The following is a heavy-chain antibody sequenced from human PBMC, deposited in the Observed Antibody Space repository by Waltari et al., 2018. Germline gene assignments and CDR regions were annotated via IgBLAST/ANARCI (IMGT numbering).Heavy chain of an antibody. CDR2: IWYDGSNK. D-gene: IGHD6-13*01. CDR3: AKGYSSSWYRFFDY. Sequence: QVQLVESGGGVVQPGRSLRLSCAASGFTFSSYGIHWVRQAPGKGLEWVAVIWYDGSNKYYADSVKGRFTISRDNSKNTLYLQMNSLRAEDTAMYYCAKGYSSSWYRFFDYWGQGTLVTVSS. CDR1: GFTFSSYG. V-gene: IGHV3-30*18. J-gene: IGHJ4*02.